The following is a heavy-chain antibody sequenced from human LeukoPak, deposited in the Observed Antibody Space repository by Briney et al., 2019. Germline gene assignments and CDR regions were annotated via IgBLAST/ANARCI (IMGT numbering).Heavy chain of an antibody. V-gene: IGHV1-18*01. Sequence: ASVKVSCKASGYSFINFGLSWVRQAPGQGLEWMGWISAYNGNTNYAQKLQGRVTMTTDTSTSTAYMELRSLRSDDTAVYYCARSRDYYDSSDFDYWGQGTLVTVSS. CDR1: GYSFINFG. CDR3: ARSRDYYDSSDFDY. CDR2: ISAYNGNT. J-gene: IGHJ4*02. D-gene: IGHD3-22*01.